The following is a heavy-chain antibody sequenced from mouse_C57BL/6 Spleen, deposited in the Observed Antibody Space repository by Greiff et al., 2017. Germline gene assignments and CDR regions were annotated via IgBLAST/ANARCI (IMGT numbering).Heavy chain of an antibody. CDR3: ARLYDGYPSFDY. CDR1: GYTFTSYW. CDR2: IYPGSGST. V-gene: IGHV1-55*01. Sequence: VQLQQPGAELVKPGASVKMSCKASGYTFTSYWITWVKQRPGQGLEWIGDIYPGSGSTNYNEKFKSKATLTADTSSSTAYMQLSSLTSEDSAVYYCARLYDGYPSFDYWGKGTTLTVSS. J-gene: IGHJ2*01. D-gene: IGHD2-3*01.